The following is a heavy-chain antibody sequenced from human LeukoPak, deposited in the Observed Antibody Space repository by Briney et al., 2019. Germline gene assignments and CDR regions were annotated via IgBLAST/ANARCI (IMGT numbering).Heavy chain of an antibody. D-gene: IGHD6-13*01. CDR1: GGSFSGYY. Sequence: PSETLSLTCAVYGGSFSGYYWSWIRQPPGKGLEWIGEINHSGSTNYNPSLKSRVTISVDTSKNQFSLKLSSVTAADTAVYYCARGPGDIAAAGTKNWFDPWGQGTLVTVSS. CDR2: INHSGST. J-gene: IGHJ5*02. CDR3: ARGPGDIAAAGTKNWFDP. V-gene: IGHV4-34*01.